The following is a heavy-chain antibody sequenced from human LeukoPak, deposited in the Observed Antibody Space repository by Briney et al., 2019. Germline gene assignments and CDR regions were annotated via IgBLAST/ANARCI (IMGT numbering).Heavy chain of an antibody. CDR3: ATFGHSSGYYYFDY. V-gene: IGHV4-61*08. CDR2: IYYSGST. CDR1: GGSISSGGYY. J-gene: IGHJ4*02. Sequence: SETLSLTCTVSGGSISSGGYYWSWLRQYPGRGLEWVGYIYYSGSTNYNPSLKSRVTISVDTSKNQFSLKLSSVTAADTAVYYCATFGHSSGYYYFDYWGQGTLVTVSS. D-gene: IGHD3-22*01.